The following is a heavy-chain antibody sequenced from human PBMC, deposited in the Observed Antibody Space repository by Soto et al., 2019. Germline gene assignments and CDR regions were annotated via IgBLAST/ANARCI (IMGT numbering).Heavy chain of an antibody. D-gene: IGHD1-20*01. CDR1: GFTFSSYS. Sequence: EVQLVESGGGLVKPGGSLRLSCAASGFTFSSYSMNWVRQAPGKGLEWVSSISSSSSYIYYADSVKGRFTISRDNAKNSLYLQMNSLRAEDTAVYYCARPFITGTTFRHWCQGTLVTVSS. CDR3: ARPFITGTTFRH. J-gene: IGHJ4*02. CDR2: ISSSSSYI. V-gene: IGHV3-21*01.